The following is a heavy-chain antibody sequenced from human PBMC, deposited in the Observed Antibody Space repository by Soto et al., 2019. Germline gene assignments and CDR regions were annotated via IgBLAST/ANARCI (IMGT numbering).Heavy chain of an antibody. CDR3: ARTWGTSCYTRIYYFDY. D-gene: IGHD2-2*02. CDR2: IDRDDDK. J-gene: IGHJ4*02. CDR1: GFSLSTSGMC. V-gene: IGHV2-70*01. Sequence: SGPTLVNPTQTLTLTCTFSGFSLSTSGMCVSWIRQPPGKALEWLALIDRDDDKYYSTSLKTRLTISKDTSKNQVVLTMTNMDPVDTATYYCARTWGTSCYTRIYYFDYWGQGTLVTVSS.